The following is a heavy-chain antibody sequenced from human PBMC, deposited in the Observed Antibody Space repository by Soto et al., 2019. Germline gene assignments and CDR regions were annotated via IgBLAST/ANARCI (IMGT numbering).Heavy chain of an antibody. Sequence: GGSLRLSCAASGFTFSSYGMHWVRQAPGKGLEWVAVISYDGSNKYYADSVKGRFTISRDNSKNTLYLQMNSLRAEDTAVYYCAKDLIGPQITMVRGTAFDIWGQGTMVTVSS. CDR2: ISYDGSNK. D-gene: IGHD3-10*01. CDR3: AKDLIGPQITMVRGTAFDI. V-gene: IGHV3-30*18. CDR1: GFTFSSYG. J-gene: IGHJ3*02.